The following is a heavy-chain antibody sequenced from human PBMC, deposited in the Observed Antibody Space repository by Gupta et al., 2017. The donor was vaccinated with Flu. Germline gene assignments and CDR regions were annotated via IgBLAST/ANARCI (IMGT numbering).Heavy chain of an antibody. D-gene: IGHD4-17*01. CDR1: GFTFSSYG. J-gene: IGHJ4*02. Sequence: QVQLVESGGGVVQPGRSLRLSCAASGFTFSSYGMHWVRQAPGKGLEWVAVIWYDGSNKYYADSVKGRFTISRDNSKNTLYLQMNSLRAEDTAVYYCATTGSGPSDYWGQGTLVTVSS. CDR2: IWYDGSNK. V-gene: IGHV3-33*01. CDR3: ATTGSGPSDY.